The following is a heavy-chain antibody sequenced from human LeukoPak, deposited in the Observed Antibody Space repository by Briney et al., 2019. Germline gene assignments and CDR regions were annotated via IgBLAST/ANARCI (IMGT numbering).Heavy chain of an antibody. V-gene: IGHV4-34*01. J-gene: IGHJ4*02. Sequence: SETLSLTCAVYGGSFSGYYWSWIRQPPGKGLEWMGEINHSGSTNYNPSLKSRVTISVETSKNQFSLKLSSVTAADTAVYYCARGPIMITFGGVIVKEPFDYWGQGTLVTVSS. CDR3: ARGPIMITFGGVIVKEPFDY. CDR1: GGSFSGYY. D-gene: IGHD3-16*02. CDR2: INHSGST.